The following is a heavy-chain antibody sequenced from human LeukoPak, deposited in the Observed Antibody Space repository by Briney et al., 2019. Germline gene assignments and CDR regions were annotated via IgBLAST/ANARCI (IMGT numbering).Heavy chain of an antibody. V-gene: IGHV4-59*08. CDR3: ARNQGWAFDI. CDR1: GASIRSYY. CDR2: IYNSGTT. D-gene: IGHD6-19*01. Sequence: SETLSLTCTVSGASIRSYYWTWVRQPPGKGLEYIGYIYNSGTTNYNPSLKSRVTMSVDTSKNQFSLRLSSVAAADTAMYYCARNQGWAFDIWGQGTMVTVSS. J-gene: IGHJ3*02.